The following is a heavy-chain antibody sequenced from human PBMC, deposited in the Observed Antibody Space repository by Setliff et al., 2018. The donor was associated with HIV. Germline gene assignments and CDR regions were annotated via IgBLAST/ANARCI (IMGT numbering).Heavy chain of an antibody. D-gene: IGHD3-3*01. Sequence: SETLSLTCTVSGGSISSGSYYWSWIRQPAGKGLEWIGRIYTSGSANYNPSLKSRVTISVDTSKNQFSLKLSSVTAADTAVYYGAGSWSGYPLSFGYWGQGTLVTVSS. CDR3: AGSWSGYPLSFGY. CDR1: GGSISSGSYY. V-gene: IGHV4-61*02. J-gene: IGHJ4*02. CDR2: IYTSGSA.